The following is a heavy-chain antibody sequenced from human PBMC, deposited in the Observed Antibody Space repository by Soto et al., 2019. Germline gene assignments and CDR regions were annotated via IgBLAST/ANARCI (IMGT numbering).Heavy chain of an antibody. CDR3: ARATGSTVVTGSLVY. D-gene: IGHD4-17*01. J-gene: IGHJ4*02. CDR1: GFTFSSYA. Sequence: GGSLRLSCAASGFTFSSYAMHWVRQAPGKGLEWVAVISYDGSNKYYADSVKGRFTISRDNSKNTLYLQMNSLRAEDTAVYYCARATGSTVVTGSLVYWGQGTLVTVSS. V-gene: IGHV3-30-3*01. CDR2: ISYDGSNK.